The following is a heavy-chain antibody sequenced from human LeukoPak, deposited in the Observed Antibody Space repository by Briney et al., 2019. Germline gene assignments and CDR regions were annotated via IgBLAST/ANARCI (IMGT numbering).Heavy chain of an antibody. Sequence: GASVKVSCKPSGYTFATYGISWVRHAPGQGLEWMGWISAYNGNTNYAQKLQGRVTMTTDTSTSTAYMELRSLRSDDTAVYYCARESGYGSFFDYWGQGTLVTVSS. V-gene: IGHV1-18*01. CDR2: ISAYNGNT. J-gene: IGHJ4*02. CDR3: ARESGYGSFFDY. CDR1: GYTFATYG. D-gene: IGHD5-12*01.